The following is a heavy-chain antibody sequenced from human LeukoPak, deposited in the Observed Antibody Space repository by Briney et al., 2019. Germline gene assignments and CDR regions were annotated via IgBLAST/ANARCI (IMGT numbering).Heavy chain of an antibody. Sequence: PGGSLRLSCAASGFTFSSYAMHWVRQAPGKGLEWVAVISYDGSNKYYADSVKGRFTISRDNSKNTLYLQMNSLRAEDTAVYYCARDLPEGGIAAAGGAFDIWGQGTMVTVSS. V-gene: IGHV3-30-3*01. CDR1: GFTFSSYA. CDR3: ARDLPEGGIAAAGGAFDI. CDR2: ISYDGSNK. J-gene: IGHJ3*02. D-gene: IGHD6-13*01.